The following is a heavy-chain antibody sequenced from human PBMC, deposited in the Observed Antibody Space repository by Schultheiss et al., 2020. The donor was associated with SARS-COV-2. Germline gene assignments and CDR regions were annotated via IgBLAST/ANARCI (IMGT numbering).Heavy chain of an antibody. D-gene: IGHD5-24*01. J-gene: IGHJ6*02. Sequence: GGSLRLSCAASGFTVSSNYMSWVRQAPGKGLEWVSVIYSGGSTYYADSVKGRFTISRHNSKNTLYLQMNTLRAEDTAVYYCARWKDGYNRPNYYGMDVWGQGTTVTVSS. V-gene: IGHV3-53*04. CDR2: IYSGGST. CDR3: ARWKDGYNRPNYYGMDV. CDR1: GFTVSSNY.